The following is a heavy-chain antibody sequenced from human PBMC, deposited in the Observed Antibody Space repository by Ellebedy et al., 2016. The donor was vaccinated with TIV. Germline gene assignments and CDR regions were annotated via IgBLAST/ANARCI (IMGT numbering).Heavy chain of an antibody. D-gene: IGHD4-11*01. CDR3: ARGNYHDVDLDRWYFDL. CDR1: GGSISSSSYY. J-gene: IGHJ2*01. Sequence: GSLRLSCTVSGGSISSSSYYWGWIRQPPGKGLEWVGEINHRGSTTYNPSLRSRVTMSIDTSKHQFSLGLSSVTAAATAVYYCARGNYHDVDLDRWYFDLWGRGTLVTVSS. V-gene: IGHV4-39*07. CDR2: INHRGST.